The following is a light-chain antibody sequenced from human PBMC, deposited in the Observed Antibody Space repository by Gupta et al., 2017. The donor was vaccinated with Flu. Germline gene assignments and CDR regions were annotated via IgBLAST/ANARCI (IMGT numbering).Light chain of an antibody. V-gene: IGLV4-69*01. J-gene: IGLJ3*02. CDR1: SGHNTFA. CDR2: VKSDGSH. CDR3: QTGATGSPWV. Sequence: QVVLAQSPSASASLGASVQLTCTLTSGHNTFAIAWHQQRPGRGPRFWMKVKSDGSHTKGDGIPDRFSGSSSGAERYLTSSNLQEEEEADYYCQTGATGSPWVFGGGTKLTVL.